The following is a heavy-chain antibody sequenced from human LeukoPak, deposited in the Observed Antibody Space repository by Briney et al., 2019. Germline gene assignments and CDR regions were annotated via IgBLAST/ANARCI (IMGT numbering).Heavy chain of an antibody. CDR2: ISGGTT. J-gene: IGHJ4*02. CDR3: AKSVYHSGNY. V-gene: IGHV3-23*01. CDR1: GFTISTYG. D-gene: IGHD3-10*01. Sequence: GGSLRLSCAASGFTISTYGMSWVRQAPGKGLEWVSSISGGTTYYADSVKGRFTISRGNSKNTVSLQMNSLRAEDTAVYYCAKSVYHSGNYWGQGTLVTVSS.